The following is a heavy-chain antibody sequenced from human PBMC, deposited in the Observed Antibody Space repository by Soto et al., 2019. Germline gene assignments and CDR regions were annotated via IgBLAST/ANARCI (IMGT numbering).Heavy chain of an antibody. Sequence: XSVKVSCKASGCTFSRYAMHWVRQAPGQRLEWMXWINDXNGNTKYSQKXXGRVTITXXTSESTAYMELSSMRSEDTAVYYCARGGPTIDYWGQGTLVTVSS. V-gene: IGHV1-3*01. CDR2: INDXNGNT. CDR1: GCTFSRYA. D-gene: IGHD3-10*01. J-gene: IGHJ4*02. CDR3: ARGGPTIDY.